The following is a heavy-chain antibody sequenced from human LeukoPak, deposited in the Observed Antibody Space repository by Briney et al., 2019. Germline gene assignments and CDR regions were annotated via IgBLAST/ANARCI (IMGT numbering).Heavy chain of an antibody. Sequence: GGSLRDSCAASGFTFISYWMSWGRQAPGKGLEWVANIKQDGSEKYYVDSLKGRFTISRDNAKNSLYLQMNSLRAEDTAVYYCARDGILADYWGQGTLVTVSS. D-gene: IGHD2-21*01. CDR2: IKQDGSEK. CDR3: ARDGILADY. V-gene: IGHV3-7*03. CDR1: GFTFISYW. J-gene: IGHJ4*02.